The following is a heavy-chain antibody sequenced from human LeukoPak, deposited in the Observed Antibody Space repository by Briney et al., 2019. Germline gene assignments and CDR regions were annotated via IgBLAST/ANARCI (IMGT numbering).Heavy chain of an antibody. Sequence: SVKVSCTASAYTFTGYYLLLLRHAPGQCVEWVAWINPNTVDTSSPQKFRDSVTMSRDTSMRIAYMELSNLRSDETAVYYCARDNIFMTGTGRYSERGKYGMDVWGQGTTVTVSS. CDR2: INPNTVDT. D-gene: IGHD3-9*01. CDR1: AYTFTGYY. CDR3: ARDNIFMTGTGRYSERGKYGMDV. J-gene: IGHJ6*02. V-gene: IGHV1-2*02.